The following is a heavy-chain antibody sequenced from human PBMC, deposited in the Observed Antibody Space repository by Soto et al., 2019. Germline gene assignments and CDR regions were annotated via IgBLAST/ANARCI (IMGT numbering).Heavy chain of an antibody. V-gene: IGHV3-30-3*01. CDR1: GFTFSSYA. D-gene: IGHD4-17*01. J-gene: IGHJ1*01. Sequence: QVQLVESGGCVVQPGRSLRLSCAASGFTFSSYAMHWVRQAPGKGLEWVAVISYDGSNKYYADSVKGRFTISRDNSKNTLYLQMNSLRAEDTAVYYCARDREDGVLAGYFQHWGQGTLVTVSS. CDR3: ARDREDGVLAGYFQH. CDR2: ISYDGSNK.